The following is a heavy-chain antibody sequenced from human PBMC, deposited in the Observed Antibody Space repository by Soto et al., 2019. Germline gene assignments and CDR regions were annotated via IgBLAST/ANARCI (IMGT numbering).Heavy chain of an antibody. CDR1: GGTFSSYA. V-gene: IGHV1-69*13. J-gene: IGHJ2*01. Sequence: ASVKVSCKASGGTFSSYAISWVRRAPGQGLEWMGGIIPIFGTANYAQKFQGRVTITADESTSTAYMELSSLRSEDTAVYYCASHDRAVAGTLNWYFDLWGRGTLVTVSS. CDR3: ASHDRAVAGTLNWYFDL. D-gene: IGHD6-19*01. CDR2: IIPIFGTA.